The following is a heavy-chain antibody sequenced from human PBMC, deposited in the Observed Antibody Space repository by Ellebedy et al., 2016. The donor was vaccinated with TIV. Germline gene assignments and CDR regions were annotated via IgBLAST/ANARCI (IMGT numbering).Heavy chain of an antibody. V-gene: IGHV4-34*01. J-gene: IGHJ4*02. CDR2: INHSGST. D-gene: IGHD6-13*01. CDR1: GGSFSDYY. CDR3: ASRTYIAARSDY. Sequence: SETLSLXCAVYGGSFSDYYWSWIRQSPGKGLEWIGEINHSGSTNYNPSLKSRVTISVDTSKNQFSLKLSSVTAADTAVYYCASRTYIAARSDYWGQGTLVTVSS.